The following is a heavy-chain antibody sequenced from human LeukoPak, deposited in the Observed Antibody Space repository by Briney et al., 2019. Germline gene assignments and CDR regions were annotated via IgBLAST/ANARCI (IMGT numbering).Heavy chain of an antibody. J-gene: IGHJ4*02. D-gene: IGHD5/OR15-5a*01. CDR1: GFTFSSYA. CDR2: ISGSGGSI. Sequence: GGSLRLSCAASGFTFSSYAMSWVRQAPGKGLGWVSAISGSGGSIYYADSVKGRFTISRDISKNTQYLQLNILRAEDTARYYCATSYGVYELDYWGQGTLVTVSS. CDR3: ATSYGVYELDY. V-gene: IGHV3-23*01.